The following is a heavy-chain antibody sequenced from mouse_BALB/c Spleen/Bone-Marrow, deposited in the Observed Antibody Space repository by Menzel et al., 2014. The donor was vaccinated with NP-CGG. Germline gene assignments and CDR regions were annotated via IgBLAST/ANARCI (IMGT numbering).Heavy chain of an antibody. V-gene: IGHV14-3*02. CDR2: IDPANGNT. CDR3: ARWEYYAMDY. Sequence: VQLQQSGAELVKPGASVKLSCTASGFNIKDTYMHWVKQRPEQGLEWIGRIDPANGNTKYDPKLQGKATITADTSSNTAYLQLSSLTSEDTAVYYCARWEYYAMDYFGQGTSVTVSS. D-gene: IGHD4-1*01. CDR1: GFNIKDTY. J-gene: IGHJ4*01.